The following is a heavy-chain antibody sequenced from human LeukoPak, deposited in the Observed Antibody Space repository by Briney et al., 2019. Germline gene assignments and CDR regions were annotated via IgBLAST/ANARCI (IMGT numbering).Heavy chain of an antibody. CDR2: IVVGSGNT. CDR3: AAVGPILKAFDY. J-gene: IGHJ4*02. V-gene: IGHV1-58*01. Sequence: SVKVSCKASGFTFTSSAVQWVRQARGQRLEWIGWIVVGSGNTNYAQKFQERVTITRDMSTSTAYMELSSLRSEDTAAYYCAAVGPILKAFDYWGQGTLVTVSS. CDR1: GFTFTSSA.